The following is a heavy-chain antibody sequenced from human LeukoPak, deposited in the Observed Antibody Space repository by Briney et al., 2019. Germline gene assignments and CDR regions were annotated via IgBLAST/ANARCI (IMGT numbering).Heavy chain of an antibody. CDR3: ARDSGHLDC. CDR1: GFTFSSYS. CDR2: INHDGYEK. D-gene: IGHD2-15*01. J-gene: IGHJ4*02. V-gene: IGHV3-7*01. Sequence: GGSLRLSCAASGFTFSSYSMNWVRQAPGKGLEWVANINHDGYEKNYVGSVKGRFTISRDSAKNSLYLQMDSLRAEDTAVHYCARDSGHLDCWGQGTLVTVSS.